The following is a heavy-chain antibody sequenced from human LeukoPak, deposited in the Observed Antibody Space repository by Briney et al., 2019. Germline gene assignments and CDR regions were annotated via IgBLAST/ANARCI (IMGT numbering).Heavy chain of an antibody. CDR1: GGSISSSSYY. Sequence: SETLSLTCTVSGGSISSSSYYWGWIRQPPGKGLEWIGSIYYSGSTYYNPSLKSRVTISVDTSKNQFSLKLSSVTAADTAVYYCARTPVRSWWFDPWGQGTLVTVSS. V-gene: IGHV4-39*01. J-gene: IGHJ5*02. CDR2: IYYSGST. D-gene: IGHD3-10*01. CDR3: ARTPVRSWWFDP.